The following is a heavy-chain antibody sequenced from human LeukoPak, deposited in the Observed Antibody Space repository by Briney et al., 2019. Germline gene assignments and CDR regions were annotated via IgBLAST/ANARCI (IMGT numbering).Heavy chain of an antibody. CDR2: IHYSGST. CDR1: GGSISSYY. D-gene: IGHD6-19*01. Sequence: PSETLSLTCSVSGGSISSYYWSWIRQTPGKGPEWIAYIHYSGSTNYSPSLKSRITISVDKSKNHFSLKLTSVTAADTAIYYCAAAAVAVDYWGQGTLVTVSS. V-gene: IGHV4-59*12. CDR3: AAAAVAVDY. J-gene: IGHJ4*02.